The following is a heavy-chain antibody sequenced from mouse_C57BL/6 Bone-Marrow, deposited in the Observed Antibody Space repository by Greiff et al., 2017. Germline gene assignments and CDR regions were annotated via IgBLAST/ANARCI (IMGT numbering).Heavy chain of an antibody. Sequence: VQLQQPGAELVRPGASVKLSCTASGFNIKDDYMHWVKQRPEQGLEWIGWIDPENGDTDYASTIQCKATITVDTSSNTAYLQLSSLTSEDTAVYYCTRIAYWGQGTLVTVSA. CDR1: GFNIKDDY. CDR2: IDPENGDT. J-gene: IGHJ3*01. CDR3: TRIAY. V-gene: IGHV14-4*01.